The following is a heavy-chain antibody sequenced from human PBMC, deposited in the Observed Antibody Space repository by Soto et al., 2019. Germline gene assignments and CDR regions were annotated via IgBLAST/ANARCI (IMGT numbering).Heavy chain of an antibody. CDR2: IYPGDSDT. Sequence: PGESLKISCKGSGYSFTSYWIGWVRQMPGKGLEWMGIIYPGDSDTRYSPSFQGQVTISADKSISTAYLQWGSLKASDTAMYYCARRGFNYDFWSGYPNDYYYYGMDVWGQGTTVTVSS. V-gene: IGHV5-51*01. J-gene: IGHJ6*02. CDR3: ARRGFNYDFWSGYPNDYYYYGMDV. CDR1: GYSFTSYW. D-gene: IGHD3-3*01.